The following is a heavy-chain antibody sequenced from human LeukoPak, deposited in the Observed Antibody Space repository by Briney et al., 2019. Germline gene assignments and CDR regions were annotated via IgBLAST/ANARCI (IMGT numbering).Heavy chain of an antibody. Sequence: SETLSLTCAVYGGSFSGYYWSWIRQPPGKGLEWIGEINHSGSTNYNPSLKSRVTISVDTSKNQLSLKLSSVTAADTAVYYCASRGRYCSGGSCSNWFDPWGQGTLVTVS. CDR2: INHSGST. CDR1: GGSFSGYY. J-gene: IGHJ5*02. CDR3: ASRGRYCSGGSCSNWFDP. D-gene: IGHD2-15*01. V-gene: IGHV4-34*01.